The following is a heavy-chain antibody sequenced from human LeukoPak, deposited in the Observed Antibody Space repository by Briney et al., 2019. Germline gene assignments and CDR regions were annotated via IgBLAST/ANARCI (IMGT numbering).Heavy chain of an antibody. V-gene: IGHV3-23*01. CDR2: ISGNGVDT. CDR3: AKLYSSGRYYFDY. J-gene: IGHJ4*02. CDR1: GFTFTNYA. D-gene: IGHD6-19*01. Sequence: TGGSLRLSCAASGFTFTNYAMSWVRQAAGKGLEWVSTISGNGVDTYYTDSVQGRFTISRDNPKNTLYLQMNSLRVEDTAVYYCAKLYSSGRYYFDYWGQGTLVTVS.